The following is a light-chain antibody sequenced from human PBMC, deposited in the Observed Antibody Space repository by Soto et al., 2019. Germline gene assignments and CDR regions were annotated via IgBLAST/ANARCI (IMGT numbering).Light chain of an antibody. Sequence: QSVLTQPPSVSEAPGQRVTISCTGSNSNIGAGYDVHWYQQLPGTAPKLLIYGNKNRPSGVPDRFSGSKSGTSASLAITGLQAEDEADYYCQSYDNSLSSNWVFGGGTKVTVL. CDR1: NSNIGAGYD. V-gene: IGLV1-40*01. CDR2: GNK. CDR3: QSYDNSLSSNWV. J-gene: IGLJ3*02.